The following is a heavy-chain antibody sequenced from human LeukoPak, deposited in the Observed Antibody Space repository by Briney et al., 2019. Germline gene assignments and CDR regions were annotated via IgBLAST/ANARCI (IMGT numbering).Heavy chain of an antibody. J-gene: IGHJ6*02. Sequence: ASVKVSCKASGYTFTCYYMHWVRQAPGQGLEWMGWINPNSGGTNYAQKFQGRVTMTRDTSIGTAYMELSRLRSDDTAVYYCARVLRKYSSGWYGYYYGMDVWGQGTTVTVSS. CDR3: ARVLRKYSSGWYGYYYGMDV. CDR1: GYTFTCYY. CDR2: INPNSGGT. D-gene: IGHD6-19*01. V-gene: IGHV1-2*02.